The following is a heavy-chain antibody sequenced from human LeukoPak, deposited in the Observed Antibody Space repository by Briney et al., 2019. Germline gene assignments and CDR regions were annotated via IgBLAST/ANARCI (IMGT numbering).Heavy chain of an antibody. CDR1: GGSFSGYY. J-gene: IGHJ4*02. CDR3: ARGALDYYDSSGYSTPYYFDY. CDR2: INHSGST. V-gene: IGHV4-34*01. Sequence: PSETLSLTCAVYGGSFSGYYWSWIRQPPGKGLEWIGEINHSGSTNYNPSLKSRVTISVDTSKNQFSLKLSSMTAADTAVYYCARGALDYYDSSGYSTPYYFDYWGQGTLVTVSS. D-gene: IGHD3-22*01.